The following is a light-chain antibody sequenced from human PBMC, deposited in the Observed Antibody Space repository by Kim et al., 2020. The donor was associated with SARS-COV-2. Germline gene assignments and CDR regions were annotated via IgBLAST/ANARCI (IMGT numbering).Light chain of an antibody. Sequence: SPGDTATPSYRANQRLSSPYLASYQQRHGPPPSLLISRASLRATRVPDRFGGSGSVTDFTLTIGRVETEDSAMYYCQQYDRPPVTFGPGTKVDIK. CDR2: RAS. V-gene: IGKV3-20*01. J-gene: IGKJ3*01. CDR3: QQYDRPPVT. CDR1: QRLSSPY.